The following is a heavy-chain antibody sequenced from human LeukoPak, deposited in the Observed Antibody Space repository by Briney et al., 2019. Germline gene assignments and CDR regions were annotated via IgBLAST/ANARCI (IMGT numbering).Heavy chain of an antibody. CDR2: INPNSGGT. J-gene: IGHJ6*03. Sequence: VASVKVSCKASGYTFTGYYMHWVRQAPGQGLEWMGWINPNSGGTNYAQKFQGRVTMTRDTSISTAYMELSRLRSDDTAVYYCARETNYYDSSGQNYYYYMDVWGKGTTVTISS. V-gene: IGHV1-2*02. CDR1: GYTFTGYY. CDR3: ARETNYYDSSGQNYYYYMDV. D-gene: IGHD3-22*01.